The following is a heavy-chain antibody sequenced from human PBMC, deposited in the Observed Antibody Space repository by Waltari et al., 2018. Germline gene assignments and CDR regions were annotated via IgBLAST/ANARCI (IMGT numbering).Heavy chain of an antibody. Sequence: QVQLQQWGAGLLKPSETLSLTCAVYGGSFSGYYWSWIRQPPGKGLEWIGEINHSGRTNYTPSLKSRFTISVDTSKNQFSLKLSSVTAADTAVYYCARRTGGYRDYWGQGTLVTVSS. J-gene: IGHJ4*02. CDR2: INHSGRT. CDR1: GGSFSGYY. D-gene: IGHD3-22*01. CDR3: ARRTGGYRDY. V-gene: IGHV4-34*01.